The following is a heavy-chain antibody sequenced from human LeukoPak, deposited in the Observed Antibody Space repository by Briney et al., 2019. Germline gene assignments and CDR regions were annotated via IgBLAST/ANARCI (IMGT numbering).Heavy chain of an antibody. Sequence: ASVKVSCKAPGYTFTSNYVHWVRQAPGQGLEWVGMIYPRDGSTSYAQKFQGRVIVSRDTSTSTVHMELSGLRSEDTAVYYCARDQEGFDYWGQGTLVTVSS. CDR1: GYTFTSNY. CDR3: ARDQEGFDY. J-gene: IGHJ4*02. V-gene: IGHV1-46*01. CDR2: IYPRDGST.